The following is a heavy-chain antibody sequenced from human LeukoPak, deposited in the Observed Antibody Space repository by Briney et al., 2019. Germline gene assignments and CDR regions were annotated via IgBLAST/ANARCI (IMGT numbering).Heavy chain of an antibody. Sequence: GGSLRLSCAASGFTFSNYAMSWVRQAPGKGLEWVSAISASGLSTYYADSVKGRFTISRDNFNNTLYLQVTSLRGEDTAVYYCAQERQLESVPHLGGQYPPDVFDIWGQGTLVTVSS. CDR1: GFTFSNYA. V-gene: IGHV3-23*01. J-gene: IGHJ3*02. D-gene: IGHD3-3*01. CDR3: AQERQLESVPHLGGQYPPDVFDI. CDR2: ISASGLST.